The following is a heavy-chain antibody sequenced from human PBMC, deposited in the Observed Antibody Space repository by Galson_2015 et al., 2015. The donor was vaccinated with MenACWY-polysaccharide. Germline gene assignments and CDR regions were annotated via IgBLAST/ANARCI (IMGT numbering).Heavy chain of an antibody. CDR1: GFTFSSHW. Sequence: SLRLSCAASGFTFSSHWMHWVRQAPGQGLVWVSRINSDGGSTSDADSVKGRFTISRDNAKNTLYLQMNSLRAEDTAVYYCAIYCSSISCYGGGGPWGQGTLVIVSS. CDR2: INSDGGST. V-gene: IGHV3-74*01. J-gene: IGHJ5*02. CDR3: AIYCSSISCYGGGGP. D-gene: IGHD2-2*01.